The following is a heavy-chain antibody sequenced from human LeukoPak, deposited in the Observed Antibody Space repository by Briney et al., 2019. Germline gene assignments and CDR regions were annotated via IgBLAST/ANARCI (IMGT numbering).Heavy chain of an antibody. V-gene: IGHV1-69*01. Sequence: SVKVSCKASGGTFSSYAISWVRQAPGQGLEWMGGIIPIFGTANYAQKFQGRVTITADESTSTAYMELSSLRSEDTAVYYCASPPPYDSSGYHWYFDLWGRGTLVTVSS. D-gene: IGHD3-22*01. CDR3: ASPPPYDSSGYHWYFDL. CDR1: GGTFSSYA. CDR2: IIPIFGTA. J-gene: IGHJ2*01.